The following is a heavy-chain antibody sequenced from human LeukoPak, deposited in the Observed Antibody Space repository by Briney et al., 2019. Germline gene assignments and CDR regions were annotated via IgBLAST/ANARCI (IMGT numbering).Heavy chain of an antibody. CDR3: ARRITMVRGVILGYHFDY. Sequence: GGSLRLSCAASGFTFSSYSMNWVRQAPGKGLEWVSSISSSSSYIYYADSVKGRFTISRDNAKNSLYLQMNSLRAEDTAVYYCARRITMVRGVILGYHFDYWGQGTLVTVSS. CDR1: GFTFSSYS. CDR2: ISSSSSYI. J-gene: IGHJ4*02. V-gene: IGHV3-21*01. D-gene: IGHD3-10*01.